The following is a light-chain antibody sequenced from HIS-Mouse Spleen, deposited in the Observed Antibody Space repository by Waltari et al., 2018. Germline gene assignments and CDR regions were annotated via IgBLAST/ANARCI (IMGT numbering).Light chain of an antibody. CDR3: SSYTSSSTEV. J-gene: IGLJ2*01. Sequence: QSALTQPASVSGSPGQSITISCTGTSSDVGGYNVFSWYQQHPGKAPKLMIYDVSNRPSGVSNRFSGSKSGNTASLTISGLQAEDEADYYCSSYTSSSTEVFGGGTKLTVL. CDR2: DVS. CDR1: SSDVGGYNV. V-gene: IGLV2-14*03.